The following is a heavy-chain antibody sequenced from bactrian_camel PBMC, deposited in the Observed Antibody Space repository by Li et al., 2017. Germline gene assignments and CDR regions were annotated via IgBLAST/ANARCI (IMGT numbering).Heavy chain of an antibody. CDR3: ARSRFVFRGCDLSTSGYYY. V-gene: IGHV3S40*01. J-gene: IGHJ4*01. D-gene: IGHD5*01. CDR1: RYTYKRNC. Sequence: VQLVESGGGSVQAGGSLRLSCAAGRYTYKRNCMGWFRQRPGKDREGLAVLWIGGATTVYADSVKGRFTISQDRAKNTVYLQMDSLKPEDSAMYYCARSRFVFRGCDLSTSGYYYGGQGTQVTVS. CDR2: LWIGGATT.